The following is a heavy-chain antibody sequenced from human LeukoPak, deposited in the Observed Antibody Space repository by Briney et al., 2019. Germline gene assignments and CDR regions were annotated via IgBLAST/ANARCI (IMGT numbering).Heavy chain of an antibody. V-gene: IGHV4-34*01. Sequence: PSETLSLTCAVYGGSFSGYYWSWIRQPPGKGLEWIGEINHSGSTNYNPSLKSRVTISVDTSKNQFSLHLSSVTAADTAVYYCARDRPNVDSSGYYSRHDAFDIWGQGTMVTVSS. J-gene: IGHJ3*02. D-gene: IGHD3-22*01. CDR1: GGSFSGYY. CDR2: INHSGST. CDR3: ARDRPNVDSSGYYSRHDAFDI.